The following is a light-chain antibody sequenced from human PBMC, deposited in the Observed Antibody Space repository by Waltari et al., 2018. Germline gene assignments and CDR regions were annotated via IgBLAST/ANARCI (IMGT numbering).Light chain of an antibody. J-gene: IGKJ4*01. CDR2: WAS. Sequence: IVMTQSPDSLPVSLGERAAINSKSSQSLLYTSQNKNFLAWFQKKPGQPPPLLFSWASTRASGVPDRFSAGASGTDFTLTISSLQTEDVAVYYCQQYYSSPLTFGGGTRVEIK. CDR1: QSLLYTSQNKNF. V-gene: IGKV4-1*01. CDR3: QQYYSSPLT.